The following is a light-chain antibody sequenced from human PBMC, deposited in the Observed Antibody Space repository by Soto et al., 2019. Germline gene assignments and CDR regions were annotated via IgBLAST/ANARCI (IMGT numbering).Light chain of an antibody. Sequence: QSVLTQPPSASGTPGQRITISCSGNRSNIGTYTVHWYQQLPGTAPTLLIYLNTQRPSGVPGRFSGSKSGTSASLAIGGLQSEGEADYYCAAWDDSLTAVVFGGGTKVTVL. V-gene: IGLV1-44*01. CDR1: RSNIGTYT. CDR2: LNT. CDR3: AAWDDSLTAVV. J-gene: IGLJ3*02.